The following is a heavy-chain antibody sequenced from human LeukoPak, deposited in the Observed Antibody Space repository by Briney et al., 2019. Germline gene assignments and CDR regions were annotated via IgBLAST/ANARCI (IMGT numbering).Heavy chain of an antibody. J-gene: IGHJ3*02. Sequence: GGSLRLSCAASGFAFSSYAMSRVRQAPGKGLEWVSAISGSGGSTYYADSVKGRFTISRDNSKNTLYLQMNSLRAEDTAVYYCAKSAPDRPVEGGAFDIWGQGTMVTVSS. D-gene: IGHD1-14*01. CDR2: ISGSGGST. V-gene: IGHV3-23*01. CDR3: AKSAPDRPVEGGAFDI. CDR1: GFAFSSYA.